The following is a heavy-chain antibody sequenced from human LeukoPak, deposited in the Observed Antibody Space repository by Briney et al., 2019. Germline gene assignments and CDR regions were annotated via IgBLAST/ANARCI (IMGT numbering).Heavy chain of an antibody. V-gene: IGHV3-11*04. CDR2: ISNDSVDK. CDR3: ARRDWVSGAVRAFDI. CDR1: GFSFSDYY. J-gene: IGHJ3*02. Sequence: GGSLRLSCVGSGFSFSDYYMSWIRQAPGKGLEWVSYISNDSVDKYYVDSVRGRFTISRDNAKKSMYLQMSGLRVEDTAAYYCARRDWVSGAVRAFDIWGQGTMVTVSS. D-gene: IGHD3-3*01.